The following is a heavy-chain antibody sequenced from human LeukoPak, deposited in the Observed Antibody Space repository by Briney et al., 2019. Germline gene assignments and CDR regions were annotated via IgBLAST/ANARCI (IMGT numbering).Heavy chain of an antibody. CDR2: IRSKTNSYAT. V-gene: IGHV3-73*01. CDR3: TRLPEGCSSTSCYYDY. J-gene: IGHJ4*02. Sequence: GRSLRLSCAASGFTFSGSAIHWVRQASGKGLEWVGRIRSKTNSYATAYPASVKGRFTISRDDSKNTAYLQLNSLKNEDTAVYYCTRLPEGCSSTSCYYDYWGQGTLVTVFS. D-gene: IGHD2-2*01. CDR1: GFTFSGSA.